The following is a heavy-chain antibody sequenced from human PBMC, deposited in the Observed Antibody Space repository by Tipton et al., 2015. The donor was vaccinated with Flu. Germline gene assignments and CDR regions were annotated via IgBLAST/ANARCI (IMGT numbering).Heavy chain of an antibody. D-gene: IGHD3-16*01. CDR1: GFTFSSYE. V-gene: IGHV3-48*03. J-gene: IGHJ4*02. Sequence: SLRLSCAASGFTFSSYEMNWVRQAPGKGLEWVSYIRSSGTTRYYADSVKGRFTISRDNAKNSLYLQMNDLRAEDTAVYYCARGFIRLCDYWGQGTLVTVSS. CDR3: ARGFIRLCDY. CDR2: IRSSGTTR.